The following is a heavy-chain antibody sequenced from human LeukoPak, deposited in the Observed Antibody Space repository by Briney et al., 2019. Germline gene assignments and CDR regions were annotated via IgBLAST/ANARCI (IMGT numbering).Heavy chain of an antibody. CDR1: GVTASTCW. Sequence: GGSLRLSCTASGVTASTCWMSWVRQAPGKGLEYVSAISSDGGSTYYAKSVKGRFTISRDNSKNTLYLQMGSLRAEDMAVYYCARAVYFDSSGYYSWGQGTLVTVSS. CDR2: ISSDGGST. J-gene: IGHJ5*02. CDR3: ARAVYFDSSGYYS. V-gene: IGHV3-64*01. D-gene: IGHD3-22*01.